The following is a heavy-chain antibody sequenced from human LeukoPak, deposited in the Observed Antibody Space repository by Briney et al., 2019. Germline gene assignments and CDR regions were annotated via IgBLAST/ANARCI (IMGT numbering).Heavy chain of an antibody. CDR2: IHSDGST. J-gene: IGHJ4*02. D-gene: IGHD5-24*01. Sequence: GGSLRLSCAASGFTVSSNYMSWVRQAPGKGLEWVSVIHSDGSTYYADSVKGRFTISRDNPKNTLYLQMNSLRAEDAAVYYCARGPRGDGYNDYWGQGTLVTVSS. V-gene: IGHV3-53*01. CDR3: ARGPRGDGYNDY. CDR1: GFTVSSNY.